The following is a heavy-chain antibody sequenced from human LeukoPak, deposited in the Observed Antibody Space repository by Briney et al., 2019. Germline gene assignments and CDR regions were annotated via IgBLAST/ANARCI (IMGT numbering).Heavy chain of an antibody. CDR1: GFTFSSYA. V-gene: IGHV3-21*01. CDR3: ARGSPNYGGKSYDAFDM. J-gene: IGHJ3*02. CDR2: ISSSSSYI. Sequence: GGSLRLSCAASGFTFSSYAMSWVRRAPGKGLEWVSSISSSSSYIYYADPVKGRFTSTRDNAKNSLYLQMNSLRAEDRAVYYCARGSPNYGGKSYDAFDMWGQGTMVSVSS. D-gene: IGHD4-23*01.